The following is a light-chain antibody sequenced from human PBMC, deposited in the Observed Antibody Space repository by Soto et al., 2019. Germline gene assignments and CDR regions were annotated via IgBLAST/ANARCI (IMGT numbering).Light chain of an antibody. J-gene: IGKJ2*01. V-gene: IGKV3-20*01. Sequence: EIVLTQSPGTLSLSPGEGATLSCRASQSVSSSYLAWYQQKPGQAPRLLIYDASSRATGIPDRFSGSGSGTDFTLTISRLEPEDFVVYYCQQYGRSPYTFGQGTKVDIK. CDR3: QQYGRSPYT. CDR1: QSVSSSY. CDR2: DAS.